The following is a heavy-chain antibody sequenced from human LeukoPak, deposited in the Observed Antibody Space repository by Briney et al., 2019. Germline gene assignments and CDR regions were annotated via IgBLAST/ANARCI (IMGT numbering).Heavy chain of an antibody. J-gene: IGHJ5*02. CDR2: ISSSSSYI. V-gene: IGHV3-21*01. D-gene: IGHD3-10*01. CDR1: GFTFSSYS. Sequence: GGSLRLSCAASGFTFSSYSMNWVRQAPGKGLEWVSSISSSSSYIYYADSVKGRFTISRDNAKNSLYLQMNSLRAEDTAVYYCARRVRRGNWFDPWGQGTLVTVSS. CDR3: ARRVRRGNWFDP.